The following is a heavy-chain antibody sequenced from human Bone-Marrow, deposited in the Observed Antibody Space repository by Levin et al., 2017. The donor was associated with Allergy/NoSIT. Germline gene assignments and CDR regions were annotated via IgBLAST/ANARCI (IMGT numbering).Heavy chain of an antibody. CDR2: ISSRNTTI. D-gene: IGHD3-10*01. Sequence: PGESLKISCAASGFSFSSYEMNWVRQAPGKGLEWVSYISSRNTTIYYADSVKGRFTISRDNAENSLYLQMNSLRAEDTAIYYCAREGLFMVRVFDCWGRGALVTVSS. CDR3: AREGLFMVRVFDC. CDR1: GFSFSSYE. J-gene: IGHJ5*01. V-gene: IGHV3-48*03.